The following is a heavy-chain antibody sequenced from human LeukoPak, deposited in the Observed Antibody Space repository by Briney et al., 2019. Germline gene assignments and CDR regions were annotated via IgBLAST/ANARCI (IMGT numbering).Heavy chain of an antibody. D-gene: IGHD1-26*01. CDR3: AKDQPGSYPPRAFNI. J-gene: IGHJ3*02. CDR1: GFTFSNYA. Sequence: GGSLRLSCAASGFTFSNYAMHWVRQAPGRGLEWVSVISSGGSSTYYADSVKGRFTISKDKSKNTLFLQINSLRAEDTAVYYWAKDQPGSYPPRAFNIGAKGKRSP. CDR2: ISSGGSST. V-gene: IGHV3-23*01.